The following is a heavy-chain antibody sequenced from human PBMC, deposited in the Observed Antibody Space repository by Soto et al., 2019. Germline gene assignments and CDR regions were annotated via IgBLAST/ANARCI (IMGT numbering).Heavy chain of an antibody. V-gene: IGHV5-51*01. CDR1: GYSFTSYW. CDR3: ARHRAPAGDYYDFWSGSSYYYYYYGMDV. J-gene: IGHJ6*02. CDR2: IYPGDSDT. D-gene: IGHD3-3*01. Sequence: PGESLKISCKGSGYSFTSYWIGWVRQMPGKGLEWMGIIYPGDSDTRYSPSFQGQVTISADKSISTAYLQWSSLKASDTAMYYCARHRAPAGDYYDFWSGSSYYYYYYGMDVWGQGTTVTVSS.